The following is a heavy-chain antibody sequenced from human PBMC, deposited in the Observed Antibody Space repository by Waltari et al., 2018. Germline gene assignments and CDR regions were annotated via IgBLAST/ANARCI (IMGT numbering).Heavy chain of an antibody. Sequence: QVQLQESGPGLVKPSGTLSLTCVVSGDSINNNHWWGLIRQAPGKGLEWIGQIYGSGSTIYNPSVKGRVTISADNSKNQFSLTLKSVTAADTALYFCARGLTQYGATTGFDYWGQGTRVSVSS. CDR2: IYGSGST. J-gene: IGHJ4*02. D-gene: IGHD3-9*01. V-gene: IGHV4-4*02. CDR1: GDSINNNHW. CDR3: ARGLTQYGATTGFDY.